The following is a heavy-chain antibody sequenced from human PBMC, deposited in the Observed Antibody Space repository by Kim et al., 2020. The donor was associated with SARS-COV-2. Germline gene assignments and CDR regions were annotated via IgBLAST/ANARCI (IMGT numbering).Heavy chain of an antibody. CDR2: ISSSGSNI. Sequence: GGSLRLSCAASGFTFSSYEMNWVRQAPGKGLEWVSYISSSGSNIYYADSVKGRFTISRDNAKNSLYLQMNSLRAEDTAVYYCARNDSNGYHILDFDYWGQGTLGTVSS. D-gene: IGHD3-22*01. CDR3: ARNDSNGYHILDFDY. CDR1: GFTFSSYE. V-gene: IGHV3-48*03. J-gene: IGHJ4*02.